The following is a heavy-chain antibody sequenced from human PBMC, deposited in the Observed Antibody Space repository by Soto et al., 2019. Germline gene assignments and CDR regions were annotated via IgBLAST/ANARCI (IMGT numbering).Heavy chain of an antibody. D-gene: IGHD3-3*01. CDR2: IIPIFGTA. J-gene: IGHJ6*02. Sequence: QVQLVQSGAEVKKPGSSVKVSCKASGGTFSSYAISWVRQAPGQGLEWMGGIIPIFGTANYAQKFQGRVTITADKSTSTAYMELSSLRSEVTAVYYCASTIFGVVLHYYYGMDVWGQGTTVTVSS. CDR1: GGTFSSYA. CDR3: ASTIFGVVLHYYYGMDV. V-gene: IGHV1-69*06.